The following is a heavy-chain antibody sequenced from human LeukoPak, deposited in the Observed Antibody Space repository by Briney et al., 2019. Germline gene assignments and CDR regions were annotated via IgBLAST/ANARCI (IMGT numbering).Heavy chain of an antibody. CDR2: ISGSGGST. CDR1: GFTFSGYA. Sequence: GGSLRLSCAASGFTFSGYARSWVRQAPGKGLEWVAAISGSGGSTYYADSVKGRFTISGDNSKNTLYLQMNSLGAEDTAVYYCATKDVVVVVAARAFDIWGQGTMVTVSS. V-gene: IGHV3-23*01. CDR3: ATKDVVVVVAARAFDI. J-gene: IGHJ3*02. D-gene: IGHD2-15*01.